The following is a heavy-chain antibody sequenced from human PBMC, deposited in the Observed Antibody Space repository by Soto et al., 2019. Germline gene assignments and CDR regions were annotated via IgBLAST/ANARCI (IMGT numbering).Heavy chain of an antibody. CDR3: ARGGSYGDFFDY. D-gene: IGHD4-17*01. CDR2: IYYTGST. V-gene: IGHV4-59*01. J-gene: IGHJ4*02. CDR1: GGSMSSNY. Sequence: SETLSLTCTVSGGSMSSNYWTWIRQSPGKGLEWIGYIYYTGSTKYNPSLKSRVTISLDTSKNQFSLRLPSVTSADTAVYYCARGGSYGDFFDYWGQGAQVTVSS.